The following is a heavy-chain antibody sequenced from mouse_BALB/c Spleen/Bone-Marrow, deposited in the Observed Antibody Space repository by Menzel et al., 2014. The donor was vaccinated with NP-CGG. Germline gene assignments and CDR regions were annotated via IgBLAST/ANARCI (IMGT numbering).Heavy chain of an antibody. CDR1: GYSFTGYT. CDR3: ARSGLYYGNYLYAMDY. V-gene: IGHV1-18*01. J-gene: IGHJ4*01. Sequence: VQLKESGPELVKPGASVKISCKASGYSFTGYTMNWVKQSHGKNLEWIGLINPYNGGTSYNQRFKGKATLTVDKSSSTAYMEFLSLTSEDSAVYYCARSGLYYGNYLYAMDYWGQGTSVTVPS. D-gene: IGHD2-1*01. CDR2: INPYNGGT.